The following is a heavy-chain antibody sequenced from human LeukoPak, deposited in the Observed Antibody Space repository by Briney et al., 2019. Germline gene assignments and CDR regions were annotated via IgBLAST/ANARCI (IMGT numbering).Heavy chain of an antibody. D-gene: IGHD3-3*01. V-gene: IGHV4-39*07. CDR2: IYYSGST. Sequence: SETLSLTCTVSGGSISSSSYYWGWIRQPPGKGLEWIGSIYYSGSTYYNPSLKSRVTISVDTSKNQFSLKLSSVTAADTAVYYCARDGPYYDFWSGYTPFDYWGQGTLVTVSS. CDR1: GGSISSSSYY. J-gene: IGHJ4*02. CDR3: ARDGPYYDFWSGYTPFDY.